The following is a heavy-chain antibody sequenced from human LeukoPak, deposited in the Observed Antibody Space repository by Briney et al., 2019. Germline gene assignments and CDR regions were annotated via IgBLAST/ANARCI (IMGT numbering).Heavy chain of an antibody. CDR1: GFTFSSYA. J-gene: IGHJ4*02. Sequence: GGSLRLSCAASGFTFSSYAMHWVRQAPGKGLEYVSGISSNGGDTHYANSVKGRFTISRDDSKKTLFLQMGSLRVEDMGVYYCVRRTTAGPFDYWGQGTLVTVSS. D-gene: IGHD1-1*01. CDR2: ISSNGGDT. V-gene: IGHV3-64*01. CDR3: VRRTTAGPFDY.